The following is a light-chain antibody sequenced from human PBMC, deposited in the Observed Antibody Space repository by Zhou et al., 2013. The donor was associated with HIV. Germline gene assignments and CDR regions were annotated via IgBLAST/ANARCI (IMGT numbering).Light chain of an antibody. CDR2: GVS. CDR1: QSINSRY. V-gene: IGKV3D-20*02. Sequence: NVLTQSPGTLSLSPGERATLSCRASQSINSRYLAWYQQKPGQAPRLLIYGVSSRATGIADRFSGSGSGTDFTLTISSLEPEDFAVYYCQQRITFGQGTRLEIK. J-gene: IGKJ5*01. CDR3: QQRIT.